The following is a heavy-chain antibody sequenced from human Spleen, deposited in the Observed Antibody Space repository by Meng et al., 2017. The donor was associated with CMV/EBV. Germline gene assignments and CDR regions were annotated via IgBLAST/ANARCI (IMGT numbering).Heavy chain of an antibody. CDR3: ARQIPAATNPNWFDP. CDR2: ISAYNGNT. V-gene: IGHV1-18*01. D-gene: IGHD2-2*01. Sequence: SGYAFTSYGFSWVRQAPGKGLEWMGWISAYNGNTNYAQKLQGRVTMTTDTSTSTAYMELRSVRSDDTAVYYCARQIPAATNPNWFDPWGQRTLVTVSS. J-gene: IGHJ5*02. CDR1: GYAFTSYG.